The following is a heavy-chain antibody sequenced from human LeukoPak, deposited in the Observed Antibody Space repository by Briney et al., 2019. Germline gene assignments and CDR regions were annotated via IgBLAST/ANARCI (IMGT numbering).Heavy chain of an antibody. V-gene: IGHV3-23*01. D-gene: IGHD3-16*01. CDR2: ISGSGDST. CDR1: GFTFSNYA. J-gene: IGHJ4*02. CDR3: AKGGWGTVLDY. Sequence: GGSLRLSCAASGFTFSNYAMPWVRQAPGKGLEWVSTISGSGDSTYYSDSVKGRFTISRDNSENTLYLQLNSLRAEDTAVYYCAKGGWGTVLDYWGQGTLVTVSS.